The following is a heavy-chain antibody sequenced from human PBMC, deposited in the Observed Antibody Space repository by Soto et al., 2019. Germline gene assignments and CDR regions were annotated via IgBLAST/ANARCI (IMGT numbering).Heavy chain of an antibody. CDR3: AKPGEPRVSPFDY. V-gene: IGHV3-23*01. CDR2: ISGSGGST. J-gene: IGHJ4*02. CDR1: GFTFSSYA. D-gene: IGHD3-16*01. Sequence: EVQLLESGGGLVQPGGSLRLSCAASGFTFSSYAMSWVRQAPGKGLEWVSAISGSGGSTYYADSVKGRFTISRDNSKNTLYLQMNSLGAEDTAVYYCAKPGEPRVSPFDYWGQGTLVTVSS.